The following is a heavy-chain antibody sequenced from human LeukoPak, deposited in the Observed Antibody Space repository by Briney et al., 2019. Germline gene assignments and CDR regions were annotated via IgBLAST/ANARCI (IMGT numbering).Heavy chain of an antibody. J-gene: IGHJ4*02. CDR1: GFTFSSYW. D-gene: IGHD3-9*01. Sequence: GGSLRLSCAASGFTFSSYWMHWVGQAPGKGLAWVSRINSDGSSISYADSVKGRFTISRDNAKNTLYLQMNSLRAEDTAVYYCATTYDILTGYPYWGQGALVTVSS. V-gene: IGHV3-74*01. CDR3: ATTYDILTGYPY. CDR2: INSDGSSI.